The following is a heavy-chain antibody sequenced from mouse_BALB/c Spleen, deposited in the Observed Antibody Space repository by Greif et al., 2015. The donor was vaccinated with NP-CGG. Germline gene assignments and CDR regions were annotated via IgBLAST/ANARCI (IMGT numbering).Heavy chain of an antibody. D-gene: IGHD4-1*01. CDR3: ARSPLTGNFDY. V-gene: IGHV1S135*01. J-gene: IGHJ2*01. CDR2: IDPYNGGT. Sequence: VQLQQPGPELVKPGASVKVSCKTSGYAFTSYNMFWVKQSHGKSLEWIGYIDPYNGGTSYNQKFKGKATLTVDKSSSTAYMHLDSLTSEDSAVYYCARSPLTGNFDYWGQGSTLTVSS. CDR1: GYAFTSYN.